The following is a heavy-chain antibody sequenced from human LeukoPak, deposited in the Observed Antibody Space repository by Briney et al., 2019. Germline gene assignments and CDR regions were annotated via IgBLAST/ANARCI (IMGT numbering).Heavy chain of an antibody. J-gene: IGHJ2*01. Sequence: GGSLRLSCAASGFTFSSYEMNWVRQAPGKGLEWVSYISSSGSTIYYADSVKGLFTISRDNAKNSLYLQMNSLRAEDTAVYYCATLYSYGYWYFDLWGRGTLVTVSS. CDR2: ISSSGSTI. D-gene: IGHD5-18*01. CDR1: GFTFSSYE. V-gene: IGHV3-48*03. CDR3: ATLYSYGYWYFDL.